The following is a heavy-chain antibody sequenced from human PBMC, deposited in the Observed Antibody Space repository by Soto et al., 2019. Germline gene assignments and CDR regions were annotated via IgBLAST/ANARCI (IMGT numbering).Heavy chain of an antibody. Sequence: GGSLRLSCAASGFTFSSYGMHWVRQAPGKGLEWVAVIWYDGSNKYYADSVKGRFTISRDNSKNTLYLQMNSLRAEDTAVYYCARESQYSSSLWFDPWGQGTLVTVSS. CDR2: IWYDGSNK. V-gene: IGHV3-33*01. J-gene: IGHJ5*02. CDR1: GFTFSSYG. CDR3: ARESQYSSSLWFDP. D-gene: IGHD6-6*01.